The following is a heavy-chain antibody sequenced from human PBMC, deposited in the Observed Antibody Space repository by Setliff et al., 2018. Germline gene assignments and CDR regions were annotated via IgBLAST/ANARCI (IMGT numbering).Heavy chain of an antibody. J-gene: IGHJ5*02. CDR2: INGDGSIT. CDR3: LVAYTSSWYSSGFDP. V-gene: IGHV3-74*01. Sequence: PGGSLRLSCAASGFIFDDYAMHWVRQAPGKGLEWVSGINGDGSITSYADSVRGRFTISRDSSKNTLYLQMNSLRLEDTAVYYCLVAYTSSWYSSGFDPWGQGTLVTVSS. D-gene: IGHD6-13*01. CDR1: GFIFDDYA.